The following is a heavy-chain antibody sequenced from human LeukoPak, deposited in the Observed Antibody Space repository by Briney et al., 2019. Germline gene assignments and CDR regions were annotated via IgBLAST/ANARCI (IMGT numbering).Heavy chain of an antibody. CDR1: GGSMTNYY. CDR3: ARVFYYSGAATYSDY. J-gene: IGHJ4*02. D-gene: IGHD3-10*01. CDR2: IYDSGAT. Sequence: PSGTLSLTCTVSGGSMTNYYWNWIRQPPGKGLEWIGYIYDSGATNYNAPLKSRVTISIDTSKNQFSLKLKSVTAADTAVYFCARVFYYSGAATYSDYWGQGRLVTVSS. V-gene: IGHV4-59*12.